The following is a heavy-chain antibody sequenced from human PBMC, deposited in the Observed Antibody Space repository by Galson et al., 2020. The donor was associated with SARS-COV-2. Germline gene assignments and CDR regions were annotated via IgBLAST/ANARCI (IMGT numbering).Heavy chain of an antibody. J-gene: IGHJ6*03. CDR3: TRDMVWAGNYYYMDG. D-gene: IGHD2-8*01. CDR2: IYTSGST. Sequence: SETLSLTCTVSGGSVSSGSYYWSWIRQPAGKGLEWIGRIYTSGSTNYNPSLKSRVTISVDTSKNQFSLKLSSVTAADTAVYFCTRDMVWAGNYYYMDGWGKGTTVTISS. V-gene: IGHV4-61*02. CDR1: GGSVSSGSYY.